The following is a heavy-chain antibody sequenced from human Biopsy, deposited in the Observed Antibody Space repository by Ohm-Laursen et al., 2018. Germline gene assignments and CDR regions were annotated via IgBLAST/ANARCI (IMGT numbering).Heavy chain of an antibody. D-gene: IGHD3-10*01. Sequence: SLRLSCAASGFAFSRSWMSWLRQTPGKGLEWVASINSDGTQKFYVDSVQGRFTISRNNTGNSVSLQMNSLRVDDTAVYFCARDPGWGALDYWGRGTLVTVSS. CDR3: ARDPGWGALDY. CDR1: GFAFSRSW. V-gene: IGHV3-7*01. CDR2: INSDGTQK. J-gene: IGHJ4*02.